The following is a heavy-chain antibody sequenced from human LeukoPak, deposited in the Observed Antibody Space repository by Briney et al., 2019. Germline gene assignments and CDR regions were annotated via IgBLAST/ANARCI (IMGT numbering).Heavy chain of an antibody. Sequence: GGSLRLSCAASGFTFSSYWMHWVRQAPGKGLVWVSRINTDGSSTSYADSVKGRFTISRDNAKNTLYLQMNSLRAEDTAVYYCARVPRYSSSWNFDYWGQGTLVTVSS. CDR2: INTDGSST. V-gene: IGHV3-74*01. CDR1: GFTFSSYW. CDR3: ARVPRYSSSWNFDY. J-gene: IGHJ4*02. D-gene: IGHD6-13*01.